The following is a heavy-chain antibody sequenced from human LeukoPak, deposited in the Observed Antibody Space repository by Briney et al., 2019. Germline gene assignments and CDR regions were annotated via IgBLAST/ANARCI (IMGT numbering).Heavy chain of an antibody. CDR1: GYTFTVYG. Sequence: ASVKVSCKTSGYTFTVYGISWVRQAPGQGPEWMGWMSAYNGDTNYEEKFQGRLTMTIDTSTTTAHMELRSLRSDDTAVYYCARARLRLGASSPAFDYWGQGTLVTVSS. D-gene: IGHD3-16*02. CDR2: MSAYNGDT. CDR3: ARARLRLGASSPAFDY. J-gene: IGHJ4*02. V-gene: IGHV1-18*01.